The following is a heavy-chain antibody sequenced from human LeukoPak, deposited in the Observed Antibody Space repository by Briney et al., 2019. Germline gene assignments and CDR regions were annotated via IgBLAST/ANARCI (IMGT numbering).Heavy chain of an antibody. CDR1: GFTFSSYG. CDR3: ARVVLGSSSWYYFDR. J-gene: IGHJ4*02. CDR2: IWYDGSNK. Sequence: GGSLRLSCAASGFTFSSYGMHWVRQAPGKGLEWVAVIWYDGSNKYYADSVKGRFTISRDNSKNTLYLQMNSLRAEDTAVYYCARVVLGSSSWYYFDRWGQGTLVTVSS. V-gene: IGHV3-33*01. D-gene: IGHD6-13*01.